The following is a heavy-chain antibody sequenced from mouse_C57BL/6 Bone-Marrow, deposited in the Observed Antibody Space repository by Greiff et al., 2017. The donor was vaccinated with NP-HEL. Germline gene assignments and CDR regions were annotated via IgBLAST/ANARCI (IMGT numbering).Heavy chain of an antibody. V-gene: IGHV1-81*01. Sequence: QVHVKQSGAELARPGASVKLSCKASGYTFTSYGISWVKQRTGQGLEWIGEIYPRSGNTYYNEKFKGKATLTADKSSSTAYMELRSLTSEDSAVYFCARWGLLLRYPWYFDVWGTGTTVTVSS. D-gene: IGHD1-1*01. CDR1: GYTFTSYG. CDR3: ARWGLLLRYPWYFDV. CDR2: IYPRSGNT. J-gene: IGHJ1*03.